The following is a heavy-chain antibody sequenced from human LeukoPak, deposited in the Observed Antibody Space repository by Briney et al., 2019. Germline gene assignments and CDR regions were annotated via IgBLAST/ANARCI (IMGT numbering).Heavy chain of an antibody. D-gene: IGHD6-19*01. Sequence: ASVKVSCKASGGTFSSYAISWVRQAPGQGLEWMGRIIPIFGTANYAQKFQGRVTITTDESTSTAYMELSSLRSEDTAVYYCARGSYSSGWYVGWYFDLWGRGTLVTVSS. V-gene: IGHV1-69*05. CDR2: IIPIFGTA. CDR1: GGTFSSYA. CDR3: ARGSYSSGWYVGWYFDL. J-gene: IGHJ2*01.